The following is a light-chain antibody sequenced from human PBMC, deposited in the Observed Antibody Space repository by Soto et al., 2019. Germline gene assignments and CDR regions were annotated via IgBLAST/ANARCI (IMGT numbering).Light chain of an antibody. CDR3: SSSTSSNTLV. V-gene: IGLV2-14*01. CDR2: GVS. J-gene: IGLJ3*02. Sequence: QSVLTQPASVSASPGQSITISCTWVKNDIGSSDYVSWYQQHPGKAPKLIIYGVSNRPSGTSDRFSGSKSGNTASLTISGLQSDDEADYYCSSSTSSNTLVFGGGTKVTVL. CDR1: KNDIGSSDY.